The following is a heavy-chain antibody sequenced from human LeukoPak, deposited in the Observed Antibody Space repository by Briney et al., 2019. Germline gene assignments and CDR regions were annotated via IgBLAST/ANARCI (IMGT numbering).Heavy chain of an antibody. Sequence: PGGSLRLSCAASGFTFSTYWMHWVRQAPGKGLVWLSRIHSDGRSTSYADSVNGRFTISRDNAKNTLYLQMNSLRAEDTAVYYCARDRPGNTAIDYWGQGTLVTVSS. J-gene: IGHJ4*02. CDR3: ARDRPGNTAIDY. V-gene: IGHV3-74*01. CDR2: IHSDGRST. D-gene: IGHD5-18*01. CDR1: GFTFSTYW.